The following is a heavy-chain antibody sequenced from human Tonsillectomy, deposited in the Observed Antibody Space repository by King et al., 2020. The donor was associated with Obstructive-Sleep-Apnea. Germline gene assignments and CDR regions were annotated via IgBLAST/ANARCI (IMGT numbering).Heavy chain of an antibody. CDR1: GFTFSSYA. CDR3: ANESQYSGYERTFAN. CDR2: FTAGGGGT. J-gene: IGHJ1*01. V-gene: IGHV3-23*04. Sequence: VQLVESGGSLVQPGGSLRLSCAASGFTFSSYAMSWVRQAPGKGLEWVSTFTAGGGGTYYADSVKGRFIISRDNSKNTLFLQMNSLRAEDTAMYYCANESQYSGYERTFANWGQGTLVTVSS. D-gene: IGHD5-12*01.